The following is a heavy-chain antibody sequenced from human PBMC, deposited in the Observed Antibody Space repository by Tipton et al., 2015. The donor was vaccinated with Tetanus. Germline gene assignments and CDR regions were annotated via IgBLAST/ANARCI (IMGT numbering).Heavy chain of an antibody. CDR1: GASFSGSY. V-gene: IGHV4-34*10. CDR3: ARSGYYSRAYYHYRMDV. CDR2: IRPGGSP. Sequence: TLSLTCAVSGASFSGSYWSWVRQSPGKGLEWVGEIRPGGSPYYNPALKSRATISVDTSKNHFSLNLSSVTAADTAVYYCARSGYYSRAYYHYRMDVWGQGTTVSVSS. J-gene: IGHJ6*02. D-gene: IGHD3-9*01.